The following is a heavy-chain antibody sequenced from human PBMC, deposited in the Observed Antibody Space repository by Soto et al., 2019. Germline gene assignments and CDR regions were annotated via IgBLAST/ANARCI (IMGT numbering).Heavy chain of an antibody. J-gene: IGHJ4*02. D-gene: IGHD6-19*01. CDR2: IDWDDDK. Sequence: SGPTLVNPTQTLTLTCTFSGFSLSTSGMCVSWIRQPPGKALEWLALIDWDDDKYYSTSLKTRLTISKDTSKNQVVLTMTNMDHVDTATYYCARSKQQWLVRTSQQGFDYWGQGTMVTVSS. CDR3: ARSKQQWLVRTSQQGFDY. V-gene: IGHV2-70*01. CDR1: GFSLSTSGMC.